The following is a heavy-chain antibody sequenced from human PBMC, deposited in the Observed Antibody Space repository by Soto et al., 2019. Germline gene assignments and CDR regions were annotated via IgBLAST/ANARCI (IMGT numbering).Heavy chain of an antibody. CDR3: ARGGVGGIDYGDYYYYYYMDV. V-gene: IGHV1-3*01. J-gene: IGHJ6*03. Sequence: QVQLVQSGAEVKKPGASVKVSCKASGYTFTSYAMHWVRQAPGQRLEWMGWINAGNGNTKYSQKFQGRVTITRETSASRDYMERRSLRTEDTAVYYCARGGVGGIDYGDYYYYYYMDVWGKGATVTVSS. CDR2: INAGNGNT. CDR1: GYTFTSYA. D-gene: IGHD4-17*01.